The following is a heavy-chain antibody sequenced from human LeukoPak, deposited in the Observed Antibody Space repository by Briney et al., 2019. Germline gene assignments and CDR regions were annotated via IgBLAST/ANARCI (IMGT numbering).Heavy chain of an antibody. V-gene: IGHV3-7*04. J-gene: IGHJ5*02. CDR2: IKSHGIEE. CDR3: ERHAHEQWSVLGVYHDGFDV. CDR1: VFSFNRDL. Sequence: GGSLRLSCAPSVFSFNRDLLSWVRQAPGKGLEWVAQIKSHGIEEYYADSVRGRLTISRDNAKSSLYLQMNSLGVEDTAVYYCERHAHEQWSVLGVYHDGFDVWGQGTILTVSS. D-gene: IGHD6-19*01.